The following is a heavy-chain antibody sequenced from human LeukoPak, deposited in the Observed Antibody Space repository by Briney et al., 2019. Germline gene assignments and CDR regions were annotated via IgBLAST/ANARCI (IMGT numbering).Heavy chain of an antibody. D-gene: IGHD3-10*01. Sequence: ASVKVSCKASGFTFSGYYMHWVRQAPGQGLEWMAWISPNSGGTNYVQKFQGRVTVTRDTSISTDYMEISGLTSNDTALYYCAREPSGSGGYDYWGQGTLVTVSS. CDR3: AREPSGSGGYDY. CDR1: GFTFSGYY. J-gene: IGHJ4*02. V-gene: IGHV1-2*02. CDR2: ISPNSGGT.